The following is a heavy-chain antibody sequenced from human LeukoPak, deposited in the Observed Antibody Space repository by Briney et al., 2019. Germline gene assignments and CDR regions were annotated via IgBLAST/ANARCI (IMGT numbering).Heavy chain of an antibody. V-gene: IGHV4-59*01. J-gene: IGHJ4*02. CDR1: DDSISDYY. Sequence: SETLSLTCTVSDDSISDYYRGWIRQPPGEGLEWIGHIYNSGSTNYNPSLRGRVTISLDTSKNQVSLKLNSVTAADTAMYYCARKDGDGWGQGTLVTVSS. D-gene: IGHD5-24*01. CDR3: ARKDGDG. CDR2: IYNSGST.